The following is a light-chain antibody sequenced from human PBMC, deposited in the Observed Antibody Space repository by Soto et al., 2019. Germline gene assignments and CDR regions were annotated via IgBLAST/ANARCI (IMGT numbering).Light chain of an antibody. J-gene: IGKJ3*01. Sequence: DIVMTQSPDSLAVSLGERATINCRSSQSVFYSSNNKNYLAWYQQKPGQPPKLLIYWASTRESGVPDRFSGSGSGTDFTLTINSLQAEDVALYYCQQYDTTPSFGPGTKVDIK. CDR1: QSVFYSSNNKNY. CDR3: QQYDTTPS. V-gene: IGKV4-1*01. CDR2: WAS.